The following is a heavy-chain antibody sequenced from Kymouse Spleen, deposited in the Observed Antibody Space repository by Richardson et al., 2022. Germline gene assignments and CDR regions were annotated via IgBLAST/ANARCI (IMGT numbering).Heavy chain of an antibody. Sequence: QVQLQQWGAGLLKPSETLSLTCAVYGGSFSGYYWSWIRQPPGKGLEWIGEINHSGSTNYNPSLKSRVTISVDTSKNQFSLKLSSVTAADTAVYYCARDPPYNPHYYYYGMDVWGQGTTVTVSS. CDR2: INHSGST. CDR3: ARDPPYNPHYYYYGMDV. V-gene: IGHV4-34*01. CDR1: GGSFSGYY. J-gene: IGHJ6*02. D-gene: IGHD1-14*01,IGHD3-10*01,IGHD3-9*01.